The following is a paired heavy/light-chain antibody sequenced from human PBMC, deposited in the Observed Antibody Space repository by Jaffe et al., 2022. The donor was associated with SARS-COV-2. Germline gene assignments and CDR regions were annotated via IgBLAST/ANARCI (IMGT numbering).Heavy chain of an antibody. CDR2: ISFSGST. CDR3: ASLFYGSGIYGMDV. V-gene: IGHV4-31*11. D-gene: IGHD3-10*01. CDR1: GASINIGGYY. Sequence: QVQLQESGPGLVKPSQTLSLTCAVSGASINIGGYYWTWIRQHPGKGLEWIGYISFSGSTYYNPSLKSRVTIEVDTSKNHFSLRLSSVTAADTAVYYCASLFYGSGIYGMDVWGQGTTVTVSS. J-gene: IGHJ6*02.
Light chain of an antibody. CDR3: QQYENWLTWT. V-gene: IGKV3-15*01. Sequence: EIVMTQSPATLSVSPGERATLSCRASQSVNSNLAWYQQKPGQAPRLLIYSASTRATGIPARFSGSGSGTEFTLTISSLQSEDFALYYCQQYENWLTWTFGQGTKVEIK. CDR1: QSVNSN. CDR2: SAS. J-gene: IGKJ1*01.